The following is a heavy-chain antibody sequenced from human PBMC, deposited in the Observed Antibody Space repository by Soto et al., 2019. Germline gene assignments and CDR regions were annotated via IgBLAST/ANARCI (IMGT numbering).Heavy chain of an antibody. CDR1: GFTFSSHA. V-gene: IGHV3-30-3*01. CDR3: ARDSVGWSHKGGDAFDI. Sequence: QVQLVESGGGVVQPGRSLRLSCVASGFTFSSHAMHWVRQAPGKGLEWVAVISHDGSNKYSADAVKGRLTISRDNSKNTLYLRMNSLRAEDMAVYYCARDSVGWSHKGGDAFDIWGQGTMVTVSP. CDR2: ISHDGSNK. D-gene: IGHD1-26*01. J-gene: IGHJ3*02.